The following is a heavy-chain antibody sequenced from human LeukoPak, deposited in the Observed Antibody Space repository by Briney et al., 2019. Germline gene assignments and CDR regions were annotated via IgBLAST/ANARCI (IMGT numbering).Heavy chain of an antibody. J-gene: IGHJ3*02. D-gene: IGHD1-1*01. CDR3: ARDDRYLRAFDI. CDR1: GFTFSSYA. V-gene: IGHV3-30*04. Sequence: GGSLRLSCAASGFTFSSYAMHWVRQAPGKGLEWVAVISYDGSNKYYADSVKGRFTISRDNSKNTLYLQMNSLRAEDTAVYYCARDDRYLRAFDIRGQGTMVTVSS. CDR2: ISYDGSNK.